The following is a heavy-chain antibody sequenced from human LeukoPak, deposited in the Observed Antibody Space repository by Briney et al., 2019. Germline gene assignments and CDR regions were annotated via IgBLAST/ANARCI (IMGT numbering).Heavy chain of an antibody. D-gene: IGHD6-13*01. V-gene: IGHV4-59*01. CDR1: GGSISSYY. J-gene: IGHJ4*02. CDR3: ARGIAAETDY. CDR2: IYYSGNT. Sequence: PSETLSLTCTVSGGSISSYYWSWIRQPPGKGLEWIGYIYYSGNTNYNPSLKSRVTISVDTSKNQFSLKLSSVTAADTAVYYCARGIAAETDYWGQGTLVTVSS.